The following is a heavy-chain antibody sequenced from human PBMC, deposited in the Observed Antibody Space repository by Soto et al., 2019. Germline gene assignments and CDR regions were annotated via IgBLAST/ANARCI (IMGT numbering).Heavy chain of an antibody. D-gene: IGHD3-22*01. Sequence: SETLSLTCTVSGGSVSSGSYYWSWIRQPPGKGLEWIGYIYYSGSTNYNPSLKSRVTISVDTSKNQFSLKLSSVTAADTAVYYCARVPSSGYYYPRIPYYFDYWGQGTLVTVSS. V-gene: IGHV4-61*01. CDR3: ARVPSSGYYYPRIPYYFDY. CDR1: GGSVSSGSYY. J-gene: IGHJ4*02. CDR2: IYYSGST.